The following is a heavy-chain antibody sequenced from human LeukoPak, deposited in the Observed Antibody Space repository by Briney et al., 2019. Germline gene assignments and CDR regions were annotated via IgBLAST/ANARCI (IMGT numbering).Heavy chain of an antibody. V-gene: IGHV3-48*02. Sequence: GGSLRLSCAASGFTFSSYSMNWVRQAPGKGLEWVSYISSSSSTIYYADSVKGRFTISRDNAKNSLYLQMNSLRDEDTAVYYCARDPYYDFWSGDGMDVWGQGTTVTVSS. J-gene: IGHJ6*02. D-gene: IGHD3-3*01. CDR2: ISSSSSTI. CDR3: ARDPYYDFWSGDGMDV. CDR1: GFTFSSYS.